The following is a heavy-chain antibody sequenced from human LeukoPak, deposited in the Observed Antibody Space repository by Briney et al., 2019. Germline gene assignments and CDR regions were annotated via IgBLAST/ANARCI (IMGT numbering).Heavy chain of an antibody. Sequence: PGGSLRLSCAASGFTFSSYGMHWVRQAPGKGLEWVAFIRYDGSNKYYADSVNGRFTISRDNSKNTLYLQMNSLRAEDTAVYYCAKDSVVRGFFDYWGQGTLVTVSS. CDR1: GFTFSSYG. J-gene: IGHJ4*02. CDR3: AKDSVVRGFFDY. D-gene: IGHD3-10*01. V-gene: IGHV3-30*02. CDR2: IRYDGSNK.